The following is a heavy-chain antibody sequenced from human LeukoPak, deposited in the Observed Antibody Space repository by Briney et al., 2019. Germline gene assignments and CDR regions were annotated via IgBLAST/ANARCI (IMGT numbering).Heavy chain of an antibody. CDR3: ARETVAGSNY. J-gene: IGHJ4*02. CDR1: GFTFSSYA. D-gene: IGHD6-19*01. CDR2: ISGSGGST. V-gene: IGHV3-23*01. Sequence: GGSLRLSCAASGFTFSSYAMSWVRQAPGKGLEWVSAISGSGGSTYYADSVKGRFTISRDNAKNSVFLQMNNLRSDDTALYYCARETVAGSNYWGQGTPVTVSS.